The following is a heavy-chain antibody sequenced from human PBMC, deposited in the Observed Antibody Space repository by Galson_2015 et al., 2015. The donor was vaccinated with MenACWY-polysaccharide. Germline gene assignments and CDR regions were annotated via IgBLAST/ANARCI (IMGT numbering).Heavy chain of an antibody. V-gene: IGHV3-15*01. Sequence: TDGGTTDYAAPVKGRFTISRDDSKHTLYLQMNSLKTEDTAVYYCTTAPVVGYAFDIWGQGTMVTVSS. D-gene: IGHD1-26*01. J-gene: IGHJ3*02. CDR2: TDGGTT. CDR3: TTAPVVGYAFDI.